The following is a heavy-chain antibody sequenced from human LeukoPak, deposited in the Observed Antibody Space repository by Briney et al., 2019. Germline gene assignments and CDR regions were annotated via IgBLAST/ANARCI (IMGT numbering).Heavy chain of an antibody. Sequence: GGSLRLSCAASGFTFSSYAMSWVRQVPGKGLEWVSGISGSGGNTYYADSVKGRFTIFRDNSKNTLYLQMNSLRAEDTAVYYCATEKGDSPDFWGQGTLVTVSS. D-gene: IGHD2-21*01. J-gene: IGHJ4*02. CDR2: ISGSGGNT. CDR1: GFTFSSYA. CDR3: ATEKGDSPDF. V-gene: IGHV3-23*01.